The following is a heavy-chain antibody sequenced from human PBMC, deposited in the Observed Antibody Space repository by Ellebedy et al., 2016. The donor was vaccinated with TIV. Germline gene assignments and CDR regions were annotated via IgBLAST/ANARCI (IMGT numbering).Heavy chain of an antibody. D-gene: IGHD5-24*01. CDR3: ARRKMGSSGYYYYMDV. V-gene: IGHV4-59*08. Sequence: SETLSLTCTVSGGSISSNYWTWIRQPPGKGLEWIGYIYDTGSTNYNPSLESRVTISADTSKNGVSLKLRSVTAADTAVYFCARRKMGSSGYYYYMDVWGTGTTVIVSS. J-gene: IGHJ6*03. CDR1: GGSISSNY. CDR2: IYDTGST.